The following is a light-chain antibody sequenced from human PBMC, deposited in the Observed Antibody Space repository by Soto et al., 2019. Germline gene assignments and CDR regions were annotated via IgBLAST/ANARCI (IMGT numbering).Light chain of an antibody. CDR2: SAS. V-gene: IGKV1-17*03. CDR3: LQHNSHPWT. J-gene: IGKJ1*01. Sequence: DVQMTQSPSAVSASVGDRVIITCRASQVVKNFLSWFKQKPGEVPKRLIYSASTLQDGVPSRFSGSGSGTEFTLVIGSLQPEDFATYYCLQHNSHPWTFGQGTKVEV. CDR1: QVVKNF.